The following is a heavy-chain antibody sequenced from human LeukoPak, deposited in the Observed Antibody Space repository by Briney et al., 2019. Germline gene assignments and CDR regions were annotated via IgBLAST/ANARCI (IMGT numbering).Heavy chain of an antibody. J-gene: IGHJ4*02. CDR2: IYNSGST. Sequence: SETLSLTCTVSGGSVSSSNYYWSWIRQPPGKGLEWIGYIYNSGSTNYNPSLKSRVTISVDTSKNQFSLKLSSMTAADTAVYYCARDPSGYFNYWGQGTLATVSS. CDR3: ARDPSGYFNY. D-gene: IGHD3-22*01. CDR1: GGSVSSSNYY. V-gene: IGHV4-61*01.